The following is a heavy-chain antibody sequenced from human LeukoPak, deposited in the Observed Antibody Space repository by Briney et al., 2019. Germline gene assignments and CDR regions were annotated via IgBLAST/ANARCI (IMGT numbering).Heavy chain of an antibody. CDR3: AREGWGLDYDSSGSFDY. D-gene: IGHD3-22*01. Sequence: ASVKVSCKASGYTFTSYYMHWVRQAPGQGLEWMGIINPSGGSTSYAQKFQGRVTMTRDMSTSTVYMELSSLRSEDTAVYYCAREGWGLDYDSSGSFDYWGQGTLVTVSS. J-gene: IGHJ4*02. CDR2: INPSGGST. CDR1: GYTFTSYY. V-gene: IGHV1-46*01.